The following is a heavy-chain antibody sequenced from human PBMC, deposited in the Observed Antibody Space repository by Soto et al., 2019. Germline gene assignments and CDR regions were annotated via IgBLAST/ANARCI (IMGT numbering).Heavy chain of an antibody. CDR1: GGTFSSYT. CDR3: ARGNHRWLQLWYFDL. J-gene: IGHJ2*01. Sequence: QVQLVQSGAEVKKPGSSVTVSCKASGGTFSSYTISWVRQAPGQGLEWMGGIISIFGTANDAQKFQGRVTITADESTSTAYMELSSLRSEDTAVYYCARGNHRWLQLWYFDLWGRGTLVTVSS. D-gene: IGHD5-12*01. CDR2: IISIFGTA. V-gene: IGHV1-69*12.